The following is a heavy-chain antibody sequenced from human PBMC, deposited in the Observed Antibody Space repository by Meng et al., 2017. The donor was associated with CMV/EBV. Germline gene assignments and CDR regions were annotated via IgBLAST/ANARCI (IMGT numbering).Heavy chain of an antibody. J-gene: IGHJ4*02. CDR2: IYSDGST. CDR3: STIEVYSSGWTPFRY. D-gene: IGHD6-19*01. Sequence: VGVGGGLGRPGGSLGLSCAASEFTVNSKYMSWIRQTPGKGLEWLSVIYSDGSTYYADSVKGRFIISRDNSRNTVYLQMNSLRVEDTGVYYCSTIEVYSSGWTPFRYWGQGTLVTVSS. V-gene: IGHV3-66*01. CDR1: EFTVNSKY.